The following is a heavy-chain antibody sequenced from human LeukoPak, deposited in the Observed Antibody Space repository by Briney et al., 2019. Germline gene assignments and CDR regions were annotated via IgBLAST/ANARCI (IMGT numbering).Heavy chain of an antibody. J-gene: IGHJ5*02. Sequence: SETLSLTCAVSGGSISSGGYSWSWLRQPPGKGLEWIVYIYHSGSTYYNPSLKSRVTISVDRSKNQFSLKLSFVTAADTAVYYCARVSSTYDFWSGYQYPVRYNWFDPWGQGTLVTVSS. CDR1: GGSISSGGYS. CDR2: IYHSGST. D-gene: IGHD3-3*01. V-gene: IGHV4-30-2*01. CDR3: ARVSSTYDFWSGYQYPVRYNWFDP.